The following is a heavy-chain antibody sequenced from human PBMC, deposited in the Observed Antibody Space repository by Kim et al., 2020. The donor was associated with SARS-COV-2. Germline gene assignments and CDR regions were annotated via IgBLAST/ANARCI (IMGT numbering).Heavy chain of an antibody. CDR1: GFTFSSYG. Sequence: GGSLRLSCAASGFTFSSYGMHWVRQAPGKGLEWVAVISYDGSNKYYADSVKGRFTISRDNSKNTLYLQMNSLRAEDTAVYYCAKDRQEDDSSGYFDAFDIWGQGTMVTVSS. D-gene: IGHD3-22*01. V-gene: IGHV3-30*18. CDR3: AKDRQEDDSSGYFDAFDI. CDR2: ISYDGSNK. J-gene: IGHJ3*02.